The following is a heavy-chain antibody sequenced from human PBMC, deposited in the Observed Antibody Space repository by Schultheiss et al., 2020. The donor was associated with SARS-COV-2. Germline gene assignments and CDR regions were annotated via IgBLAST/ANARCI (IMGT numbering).Heavy chain of an antibody. D-gene: IGHD3-22*01. V-gene: IGHV1-2*04. CDR1: GGTFSSYA. Sequence: ASVKVSCKASGGTFSSYAISWVRQAPGQGLEWMGWINPNSGGTNYAQKFQGWVTMTRDTSISTAYMELSRLRSDDTAVYYCATVITTRFDIWGQGTMVTVSS. CDR2: INPNSGGT. J-gene: IGHJ3*02. CDR3: ATVITTRFDI.